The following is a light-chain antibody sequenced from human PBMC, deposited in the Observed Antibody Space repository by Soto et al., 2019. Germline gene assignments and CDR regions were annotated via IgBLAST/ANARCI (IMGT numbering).Light chain of an antibody. CDR3: QQYFNTPWT. V-gene: IGKV4-1*01. CDR1: QSLFYSSNNKDY. J-gene: IGKJ1*01. CDR2: WAS. Sequence: DIVMTQSPDSLAVSLGERATINCKSSQSLFYSSNNKDYLAWYQQKPGQPPRLLIYWASTRESGVPERFSGSASGTDFTLTVTSLQAEDVAIYYCQQYFNTPWTFGQGTKVEIK.